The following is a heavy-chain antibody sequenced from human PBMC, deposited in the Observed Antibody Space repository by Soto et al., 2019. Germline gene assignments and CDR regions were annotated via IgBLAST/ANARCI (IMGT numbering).Heavy chain of an antibody. CDR2: IYATGTT. CDR3: VEGGTETLRERFDP. D-gene: IGHD1-26*01. CDR1: GASISGFY. V-gene: IGHV4-4*07. Sequence: SETLSLTCTVSGASISGFYWSWIRKSAGKGLEWIGRIYATGTTDYNPSLKSRVMMSVDTSKKQFSLKLRSVTAADTAVYYCVEGGTETLRERFDPRGPGISVTVSS. J-gene: IGHJ5*01.